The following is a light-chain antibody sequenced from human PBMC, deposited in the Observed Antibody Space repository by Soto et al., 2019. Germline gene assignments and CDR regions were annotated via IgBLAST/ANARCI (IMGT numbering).Light chain of an antibody. CDR1: QSVSSHY. Sequence: EVVLTQSPGTLSLSPGERATLSCSASQSVSSHYIAWYQQQPGQAPRLLIYRTSSRATGVPDRFSGSGSWTDFTLTIGRLEPEGFAVDYWQQFCSPLRTFGQGIKVEVK. J-gene: IGKJ1*01. V-gene: IGKV3-20*01. CDR3: QQFCSPLRT. CDR2: RTS.